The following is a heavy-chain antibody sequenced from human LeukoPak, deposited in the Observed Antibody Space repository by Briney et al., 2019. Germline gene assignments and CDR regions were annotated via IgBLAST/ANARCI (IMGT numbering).Heavy chain of an antibody. Sequence: GASVKVSCKATGGTFSSYAISWVRQAPGQGLEWMGWIIPILGIANYAQKFQGRVTITADKSTSTAYMELSSLRSGDTAVYYCATETPNPAIAVAVVYWGQRTLVTVSS. CDR2: IIPILGIA. CDR3: ATETPNPAIAVAVVY. J-gene: IGHJ4*02. D-gene: IGHD6-19*01. CDR1: GGTFSSYA. V-gene: IGHV1-69*10.